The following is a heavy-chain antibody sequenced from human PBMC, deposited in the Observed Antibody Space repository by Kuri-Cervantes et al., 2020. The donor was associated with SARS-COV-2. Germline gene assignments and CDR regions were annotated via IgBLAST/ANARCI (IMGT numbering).Heavy chain of an antibody. D-gene: IGHD5-24*01. CDR3: AREGDGYNWLHYYYYMDV. V-gene: IGHV3-53*01. CDR2: IYSGGST. Sequence: GESLKISCAASGFTVSSNYMSWVRQAPGKGLEWVSVIYSGGSTYYADSVKGRFTISRDNSKNTLYLQMNSLRAEDTAVYYCAREGDGYNWLHYYYYMDVWGKGTTVTVSS. CDR1: GFTVSSNY. J-gene: IGHJ6*03.